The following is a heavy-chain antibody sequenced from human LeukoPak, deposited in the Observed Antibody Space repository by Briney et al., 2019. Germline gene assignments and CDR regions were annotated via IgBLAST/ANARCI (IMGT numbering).Heavy chain of an antibody. CDR2: IIPILGIA. V-gene: IGHV1-69*04. J-gene: IGHJ5*02. D-gene: IGHD3-22*01. Sequence: ASVKVSCKASGGTFSSYAISWVRQAPGQGLEWMGRIIPILGIANYAQKFQGRVTITADKSTSTAYMELSSLRSDDTAVYYCASADYYDSRGNWFDPWGQGTLVTVSS. CDR1: GGTFSSYA. CDR3: ASADYYDSRGNWFDP.